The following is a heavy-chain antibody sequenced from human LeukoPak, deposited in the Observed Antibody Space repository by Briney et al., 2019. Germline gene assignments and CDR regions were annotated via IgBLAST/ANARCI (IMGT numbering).Heavy chain of an antibody. Sequence: ASVKVSSKASGYTFTSYGISWVRQAPGQGLEWMGWLSAYNGNTNYAQKLQGRVTMTTDTSQSTAYMELRSLRSDDTAVYYCARVHEGGYQLLSRWGRDRRRDAFDIWGQGTMVTVSS. D-gene: IGHD2-2*01. CDR3: ARVHEGGYQLLSRWGRDRRRDAFDI. CDR2: LSAYNGNT. J-gene: IGHJ3*02. V-gene: IGHV1-18*01. CDR1: GYTFTSYG.